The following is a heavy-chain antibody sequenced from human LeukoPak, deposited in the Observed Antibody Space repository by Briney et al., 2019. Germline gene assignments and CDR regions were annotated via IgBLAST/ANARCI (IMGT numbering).Heavy chain of an antibody. CDR1: GFTFSSYW. CDR3: ARGGVLVRGVRDAFDI. Sequence: GGSLRLSCAASGFTFSSYWMHWVRQAPGKGLVWVSRINSDGSSTSYADSVKGRFTISRDNAKNTLYLQMNSLRAEGTAVYYCARGGVLVRGVRDAFDIWGQGTMVTVSS. J-gene: IGHJ3*02. V-gene: IGHV3-74*01. D-gene: IGHD3-10*01. CDR2: INSDGSST.